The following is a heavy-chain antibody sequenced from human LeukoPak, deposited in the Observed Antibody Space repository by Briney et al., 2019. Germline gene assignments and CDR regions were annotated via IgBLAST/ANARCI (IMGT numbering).Heavy chain of an antibody. CDR1: GFSFSSYG. CDR3: ARGESRVAETGKIGY. V-gene: IGHV3-33*01. CDR2: IWYDGSNK. D-gene: IGHD6-19*01. J-gene: IGHJ4*02. Sequence: GGSLRLSCATSGFSFSSYGMHWVRQAPGKGLEWVAVIWYDGSNKYYADSVKGRFTISRDNSKNTLYLQMNSLRVEDTAVYYCARGESRVAETGKIGYWGQGTLVTVSS.